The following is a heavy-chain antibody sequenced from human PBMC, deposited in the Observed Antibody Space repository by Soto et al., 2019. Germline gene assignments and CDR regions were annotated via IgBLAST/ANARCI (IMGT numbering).Heavy chain of an antibody. CDR2: IIPILGIA. CDR1: GGTFSSYT. Sequence: SVKVSCKASGGTFSSYTISWVRQAPGQGLEWMGRIIPILGIANYAQKFQGRVTITADKSTSTAYMELSSLRSEDTAEYYCARVRAVGWDAFDIWGHGTMVTVSS. D-gene: IGHD6-19*01. J-gene: IGHJ3*02. CDR3: ARVRAVGWDAFDI. V-gene: IGHV1-69*02.